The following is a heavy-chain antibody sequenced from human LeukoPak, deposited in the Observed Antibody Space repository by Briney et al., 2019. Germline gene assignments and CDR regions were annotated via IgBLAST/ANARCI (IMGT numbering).Heavy chain of an antibody. CDR2: ISSSSSYI. D-gene: IGHD3-22*01. V-gene: IGHV3-21*01. Sequence: GGSLRLSCAASGFTFSTYTMNWVRQAPGKGLEWVSSISSSSSYIYFADSVKGRFTVSRDNAKNSLYLQMNSLRAEDTAVYYCEREEGIDGSGYYYVLGYWGQGTLVTVSS. CDR3: EREEGIDGSGYYYVLGY. J-gene: IGHJ4*02. CDR1: GFTFSTYT.